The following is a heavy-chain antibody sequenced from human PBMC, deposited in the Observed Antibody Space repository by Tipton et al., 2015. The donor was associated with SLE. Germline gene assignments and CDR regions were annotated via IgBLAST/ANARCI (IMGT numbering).Heavy chain of an antibody. D-gene: IGHD3-22*01. CDR3: ARGGTRYYDSSGYYPGY. J-gene: IGHJ4*02. CDR1: GFTFSSYG. CDR2: ISYDGSNK. V-gene: IGHV3-30*03. Sequence: SLRLSCAASGFTFSSYGMHWVRQAPGKGLEWVAVISYDGSNKYYADSVKGRFTISRDNSKNTLYLQMNSLRAEDTAVYYCARGGTRYYDSSGYYPGYWGQVTLVTVSS.